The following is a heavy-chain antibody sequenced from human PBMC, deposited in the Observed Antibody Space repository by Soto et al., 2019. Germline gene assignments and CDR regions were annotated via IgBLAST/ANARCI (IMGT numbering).Heavy chain of an antibody. D-gene: IGHD2-2*01. CDR3: ARIKSYCSSTSCSKNWFDP. V-gene: IGHV4-34*01. CDR1: GGSFSGYY. J-gene: IGHJ5*02. CDR2: INHSGST. Sequence: PSETLSLTCAVYGGSFSGYYWSWIRQPPGKGLEWIGEINHSGSTNYNPSPKSRVTISVDTSKNQFSLKLSSVTAADTAVYYCARIKSYCSSTSCSKNWFDPWGQGTLVTVSS.